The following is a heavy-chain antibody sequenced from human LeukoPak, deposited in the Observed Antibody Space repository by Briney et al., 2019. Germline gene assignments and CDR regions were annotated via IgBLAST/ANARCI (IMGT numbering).Heavy chain of an antibody. D-gene: IGHD3-22*01. Sequence: GGSLRLSCAASGFTFSTYTMTWVRQAPGKGLVWVSRINSDGINTSYADSVKGRFTISRDNAKNTLNLQMNSLRAEDTAVYYCARDLGQYYDTSDNWFDPWGQGTLVTVSS. CDR3: ARDLGQYYDTSDNWFDP. CDR2: INSDGINT. V-gene: IGHV3-74*01. CDR1: GFTFSTYT. J-gene: IGHJ5*02.